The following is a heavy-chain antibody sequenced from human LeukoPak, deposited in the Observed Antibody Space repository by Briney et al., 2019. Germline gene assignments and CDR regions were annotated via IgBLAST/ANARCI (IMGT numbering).Heavy chain of an antibody. Sequence: VASVKVSCKASGYTFTSDYIHWVRQAPGQGLEWMGIINPRGGSTSYAQKFQGRVTMAKDTSTSTAYMELSSLRSDDAAMYYCARDPGYCSGGSCFRIIDYWGQGTLVTVSS. V-gene: IGHV1-46*01. J-gene: IGHJ4*02. CDR2: INPRGGST. CDR3: ARDPGYCSGGSCFRIIDY. D-gene: IGHD2-15*01. CDR1: GYTFTSDY.